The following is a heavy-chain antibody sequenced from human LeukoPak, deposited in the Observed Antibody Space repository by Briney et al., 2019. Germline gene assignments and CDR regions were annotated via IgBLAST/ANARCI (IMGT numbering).Heavy chain of an antibody. V-gene: IGHV3-33*01. J-gene: IGHJ3*02. D-gene: IGHD4-17*01. CDR1: GFIFSSYG. Sequence: PGVSLRLSCAASGFIFSSYGMHWVCQAPGKGLEWVAVIWYDGSDEYDADSVKGRFTISRDNSKNTLYLQMNSLRAEDTAVYYCARLHDYGDFDAFDIWGQGTMVTVSS. CDR3: ARLHDYGDFDAFDI. CDR2: IWYDGSDE.